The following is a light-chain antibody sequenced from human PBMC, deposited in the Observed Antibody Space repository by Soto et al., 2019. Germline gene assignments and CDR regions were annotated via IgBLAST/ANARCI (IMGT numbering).Light chain of an antibody. Sequence: DIQMTQSPSSVSASVGDRVTITCRASQGISSWLAWYQQKPGKAPKLLIYAASSLQSGVPSRFSGSRSGTEFTLTISSLQPEDFASYYCLQDYGDSWTFGQGTKVDIK. V-gene: IGKV1-12*01. CDR1: QGISSW. J-gene: IGKJ1*01. CDR3: LQDYGDSWT. CDR2: AAS.